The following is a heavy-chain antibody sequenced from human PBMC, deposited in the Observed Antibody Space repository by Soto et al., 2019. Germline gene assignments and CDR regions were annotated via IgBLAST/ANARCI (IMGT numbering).Heavy chain of an antibody. CDR2: IYFSEST. V-gene: IGHV4-30-4*01. CDR3: ARNAFP. CDR1: GASISSGDYY. D-gene: IGHD3-16*01. J-gene: IGHJ5*02. Sequence: PSETLSLTCNVSGASISSGDYYWSWIRQPPGKGLEWIGYIYFSESTSYNPSLKSRVTISGDKSKNQFSLRLTSVTAADTAVYYCARNAFPWRQGTLVTV.